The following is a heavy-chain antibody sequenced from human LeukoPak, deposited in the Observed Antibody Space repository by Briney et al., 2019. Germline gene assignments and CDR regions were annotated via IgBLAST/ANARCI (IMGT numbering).Heavy chain of an antibody. CDR3: ARHNRPATDDFWSGYYFRILSPFDY. V-gene: IGHV4-38-2*01. D-gene: IGHD3-3*01. J-gene: IGHJ4*02. CDR2: IYHSGST. CDR1: GYSNSSGYY. Sequence: SETLSLTCAVSGYSNSSGYYWGWIRQPPGKGLEWIGSIYHSGSTYYNPSLKSRVTTSVDTSKNQFSLKLSSVTAADTVVYYCARHNRPATDDFWSGYYFRILSPFDYWGQGTLVTVSS.